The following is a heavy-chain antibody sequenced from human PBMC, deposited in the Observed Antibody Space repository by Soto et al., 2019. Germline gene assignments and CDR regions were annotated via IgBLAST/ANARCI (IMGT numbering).Heavy chain of an antibody. J-gene: IGHJ4*02. D-gene: IGHD6-19*01. CDR1: GGTFSSYA. CDR3: ARGGRGSSGQRPLDY. Sequence: GASVKVSCKASGGTFSSYAISWVRQAPGQGLEWMGGIIPIFGTANYAQKFQGRVTITADESTSTAYMELSSLRSEDTAVYYCARGGRGSSGQRPLDYWGQGTLVTVSS. CDR2: IIPIFGTA. V-gene: IGHV1-69*13.